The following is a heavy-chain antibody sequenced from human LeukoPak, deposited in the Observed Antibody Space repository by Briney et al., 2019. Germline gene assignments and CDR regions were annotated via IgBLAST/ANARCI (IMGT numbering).Heavy chain of an antibody. V-gene: IGHV1-2*02. CDR1: GSTFIGHY. CDR3: AKNDDYNGAYYFDH. D-gene: IGHD4-11*01. CDR2: INPDSGDT. J-gene: IGHJ4*02. Sequence: ASVKVSCKASGSTFIGHYLHWVRQAPGQGLEWMGWINPDSGDTHYPQNFRDRVTLTRDTSISTAYMELSRLTFNDTAVYFCAKNDDYNGAYYFDHWGQGTLLAVSS.